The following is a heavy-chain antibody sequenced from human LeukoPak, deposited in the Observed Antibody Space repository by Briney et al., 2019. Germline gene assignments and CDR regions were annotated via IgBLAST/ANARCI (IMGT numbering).Heavy chain of an antibody. Sequence: SETLSLTCAVSGYSISSGYYWGWIRQPPGKGLEWIGSIYHSGSTYYDPSLKSRVTISVDTSKNQFSLKLSSVTAADTAVYYCAREYESGYSSSWYLPQHYFDCWGQGTLVTVSS. CDR1: GYSISSGYY. CDR3: AREYESGYSSSWYLPQHYFDC. D-gene: IGHD6-13*01. CDR2: IYHSGST. V-gene: IGHV4-38-2*02. J-gene: IGHJ4*02.